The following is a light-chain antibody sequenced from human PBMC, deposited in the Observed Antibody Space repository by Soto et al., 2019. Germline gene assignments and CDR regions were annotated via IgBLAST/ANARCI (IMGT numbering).Light chain of an antibody. V-gene: IGKV3-20*01. J-gene: IGKJ1*01. CDR3: QQYGSSPLA. CDR2: GAS. CDR1: QSVSSSY. Sequence: EVVLTQSPVTLSLSPGERATLSCRASQSVSSSYLAWYQQKPGQAPRLLIYGASSRATGIPDRFSGSGSGTDFTLTISRLEPEDFAVYYCQQYGSSPLAFGQGTKVDIK.